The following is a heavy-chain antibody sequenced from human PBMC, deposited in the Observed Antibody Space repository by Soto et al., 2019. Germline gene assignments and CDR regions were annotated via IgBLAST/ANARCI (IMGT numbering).Heavy chain of an antibody. CDR2: ISGSGGST. D-gene: IGHD1-26*01. Sequence: DVQLLESGGGLVQPGGSLRLSCAASGFTFTNYAMGWVRQAPGKGLEWVSAISGSGGSTYSADSVKGRFTISRDNSKNPLDLQMNSLRAEDTAVYYWEKDLRGSDRQFDYWGQGTLVTVSS. CDR3: EKDLRGSDRQFDY. V-gene: IGHV3-23*01. CDR1: GFTFTNYA. J-gene: IGHJ4*02.